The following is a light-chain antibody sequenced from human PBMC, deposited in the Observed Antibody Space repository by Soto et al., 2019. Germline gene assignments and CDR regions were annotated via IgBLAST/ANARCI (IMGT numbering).Light chain of an antibody. Sequence: EIVLTQSPATLSSSPGERATLSCRASQTVSNKLAWYQHKPGQAPRLLIYDTSNRATGIPARFSGSGSGTDFTLTISSLEPEDFAVYSCHQRKSWPRTFGQGTKVEIK. CDR3: HQRKSWPRT. CDR2: DTS. V-gene: IGKV3-11*01. J-gene: IGKJ1*01. CDR1: QTVSNK.